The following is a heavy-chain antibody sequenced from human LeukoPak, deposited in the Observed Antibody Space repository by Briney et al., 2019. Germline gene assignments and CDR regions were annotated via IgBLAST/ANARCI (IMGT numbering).Heavy chain of an antibody. Sequence: ESRRPSSAADGFTLSKCWTRWVRQPQGRGLEWVANIKQDGSEKYYVDSVKGRFTISRDNAKNSLYLQMNSLRADDTAVYYCARDMSITIFGVAFRWFDLWGQGTLVTVSS. CDR3: ARDMSITIFGVAFRWFDL. V-gene: IGHV3-7*01. CDR1: GFTLSKCW. CDR2: IKQDGSEK. J-gene: IGHJ5*02. D-gene: IGHD3-3*01.